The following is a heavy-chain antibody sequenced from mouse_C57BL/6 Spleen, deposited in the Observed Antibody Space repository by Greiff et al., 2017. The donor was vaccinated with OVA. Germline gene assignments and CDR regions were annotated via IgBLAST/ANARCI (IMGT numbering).Heavy chain of an antibody. CDR2: INPSTGGT. CDR1: GYSFTGYY. D-gene: IGHD1-1*01. CDR3: ARYPSHYYGSSYGYFDV. J-gene: IGHJ1*03. V-gene: IGHV1-42*01. Sequence: EVKLQESGPELVKPGASVKISCKASGYSFTGYYMNWVKQSPEKSLEWIGEINPSTGGTTYNQKFKAKATLTVDKSSSTAYMQLKSLTSEDSAVYYCARYPSHYYGSSYGYFDVWGTGTTVTVSS.